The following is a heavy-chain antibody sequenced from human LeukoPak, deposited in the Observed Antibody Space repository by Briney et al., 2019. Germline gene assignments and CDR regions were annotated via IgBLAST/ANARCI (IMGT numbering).Heavy chain of an antibody. D-gene: IGHD4-17*01. J-gene: IGHJ6*02. CDR2: IYTSGST. CDR1: GGSISSYY. Sequence: SETLSLTCTVSGGSISSYYWSWIRQPAGKGLEWIGRIYTSGSTNYNPSLKSRVTMSVDTSKNQFSLKLSSVTAADTAVYYCARAPPGGDYFYYGMDVWGQGTTVTVSS. V-gene: IGHV4-4*07. CDR3: ARAPPGGDYFYYGMDV.